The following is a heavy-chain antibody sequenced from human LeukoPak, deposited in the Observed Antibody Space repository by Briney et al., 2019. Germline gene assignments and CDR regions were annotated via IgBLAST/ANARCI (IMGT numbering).Heavy chain of an antibody. J-gene: IGHJ6*03. V-gene: IGHV3-30*02. Sequence: GGSLRLSCAASGFTFSSYGMHWVRQAPGKGLEWVAFIRYDGSNKYYADSVKGRFTISRDNSKNTLYLQMNSLRAEDTAVYYCAGEGNYYGSGSYYNSYNYYYYMDVWGKGTTVTISS. CDR2: IRYDGSNK. D-gene: IGHD3-10*01. CDR1: GFTFSSYG. CDR3: AGEGNYYGSGSYYNSYNYYYYMDV.